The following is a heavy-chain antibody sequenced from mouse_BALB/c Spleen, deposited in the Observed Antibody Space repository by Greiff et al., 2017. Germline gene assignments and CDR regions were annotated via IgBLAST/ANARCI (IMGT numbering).Heavy chain of an antibody. CDR2: INPGSGGT. V-gene: IGHV1-54*01. CDR3: ARSDYDVFDY. CDR1: GYAFTNYL. Sequence: VQLQQSGAELVRPGTSVKVSCKASGYAFTNYLIEWVKQRPGQGLEWIGVINPGSGGTNYNEKFKGKATLTADKSSSTAYMQLSSLTSDDSAVYFCARSDYDVFDYWGQGTTLTVSS. J-gene: IGHJ2*01. D-gene: IGHD2-4*01.